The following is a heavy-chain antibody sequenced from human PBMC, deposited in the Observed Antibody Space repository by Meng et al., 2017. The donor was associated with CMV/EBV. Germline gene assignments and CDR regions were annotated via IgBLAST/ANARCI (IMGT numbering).Heavy chain of an antibody. D-gene: IGHD2-21*01. CDR1: GFTVSSNY. J-gene: IGHJ6*02. Sequence: GGSLRLSCAASGFTVSSNYMSWVRQAPGKGLEWVANIEQDGNEKNYVDSVKGRFTISRDNAKNSLYLQMNSLRAEDTAVYYCAREVIRGDAIDVWGQGATVTVSS. CDR2: IEQDGNEK. V-gene: IGHV3-7*01. CDR3: AREVIRGDAIDV.